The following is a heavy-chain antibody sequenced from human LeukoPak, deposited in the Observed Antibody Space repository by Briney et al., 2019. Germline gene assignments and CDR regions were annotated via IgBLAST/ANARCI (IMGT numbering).Heavy chain of an antibody. CDR3: ARARNDRGDYFDY. J-gene: IGHJ4*02. V-gene: IGHV4-4*07. CDR1: GGSIISYY. CDR2: IYTSGST. Sequence: SETLSLTRTVSGGSIISYYWSWIRQPAGKGLEWIGRIYTSGSTNYNPSLKSRVTISVDKSKNQFSLKLSSVTAADTAVYYCARARNDRGDYFDYWGQGTLVTVSS. D-gene: IGHD3-9*01.